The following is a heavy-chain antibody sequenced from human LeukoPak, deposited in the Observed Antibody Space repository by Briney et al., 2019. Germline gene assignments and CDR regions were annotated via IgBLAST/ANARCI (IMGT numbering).Heavy chain of an antibody. J-gene: IGHJ3*02. CDR3: ERESTYAFHI. CDR2: ISSSSTTI. D-gene: IGHD2/OR15-2a*01. Sequence: GGSLRLSCAASGFTFSGYSMNWVRQAPGKGLEWVSYISSSSTTIYYADSVRGRFTISRDNAKNSLYLQMNRLRDEDTAIYYCERESTYAFHIWGQGTMVTVSS. V-gene: IGHV3-48*02. CDR1: GFTFSGYS.